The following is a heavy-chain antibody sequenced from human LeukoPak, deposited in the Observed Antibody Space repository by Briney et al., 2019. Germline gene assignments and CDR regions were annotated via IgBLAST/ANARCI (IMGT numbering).Heavy chain of an antibody. CDR3: ARDFTMVRGARGLNWFDL. CDR2: IYTSGST. J-gene: IGHJ5*02. V-gene: IGHV4-4*07. Sequence: SETLSLTCTVSGGSISSYYWSWIRQPAGKGLEWIARIYTSGSTNYNPSLKSRVTMSVDTPKNQFSLKLSSVTAADTAVYYCARDFTMVRGARGLNWFDLWGQGTLVTVSS. CDR1: GGSISSYY. D-gene: IGHD3-10*01.